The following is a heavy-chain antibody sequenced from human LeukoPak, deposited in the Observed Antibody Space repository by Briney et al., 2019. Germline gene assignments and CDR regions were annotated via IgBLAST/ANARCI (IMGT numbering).Heavy chain of an antibody. J-gene: IGHJ4*02. V-gene: IGHV3-33*08. Sequence: PGGSLRLSCAASGFTFSNTWMTWVRQAPGKGLEWVAVIWYDGSNKYYADSVKGRFTISRDNSKNTLYLQMNSLRAEDTAVYYCARDLDVDTAMLGLGYWGQGTLVTVSS. CDR3: ARDLDVDTAMLGLGY. CDR2: IWYDGSNK. D-gene: IGHD5-18*01. CDR1: GFTFSNTW.